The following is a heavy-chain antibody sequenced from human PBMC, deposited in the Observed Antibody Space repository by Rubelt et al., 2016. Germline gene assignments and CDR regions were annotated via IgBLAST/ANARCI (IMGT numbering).Heavy chain of an antibody. D-gene: IGHD3-22*01. CDR2: INAGSGNT. V-gene: IGHV1-3*01. CDR3: AISTYYYDSSGYYPYWYFDL. CDR1: GYTFTSYA. J-gene: IGHJ2*01. Sequence: QVQLVQSGAEVKKPGASVKVSCKASGYTFTSYAMHWVRQAPGQRLAWMGWINAGSGNTKYSQKFQGRVTITRDTSASTAYMELSSLRSEDTAVYYCAISTYYYDSSGYYPYWYFDLWGRGTLVTVSS.